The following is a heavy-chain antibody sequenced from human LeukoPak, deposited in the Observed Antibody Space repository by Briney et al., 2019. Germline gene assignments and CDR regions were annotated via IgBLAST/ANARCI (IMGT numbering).Heavy chain of an antibody. Sequence: GESLKISCKGFGYSFTNYWIGWVRQMPGKGLEWMAIIYPGDSDTRYNPSFQDQVTISADKSINTAYVQWNSLKASDTAMYYCARVELGMVHDYWGQGTLVTVSS. D-gene: IGHD7-27*01. CDR2: IYPGDSDT. CDR3: ARVELGMVHDY. V-gene: IGHV5-51*01. J-gene: IGHJ4*02. CDR1: GYSFTNYW.